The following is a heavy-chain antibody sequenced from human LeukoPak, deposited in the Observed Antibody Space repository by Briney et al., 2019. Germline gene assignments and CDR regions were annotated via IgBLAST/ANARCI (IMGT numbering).Heavy chain of an antibody. V-gene: IGHV5-10-1*01. Sequence: GESLKISCKGSGYSFTTYWITWVRQMPGKGLEWMGRIDPSDSYTNYRPSFQGHVTISAEKSISTAYLQWSSLKASDTAMYYCARVIHLGELSLYDYWGQGTLVTVCS. CDR3: ARVIHLGELSLYDY. CDR1: GYSFTTYW. D-gene: IGHD3-16*02. J-gene: IGHJ4*02. CDR2: IDPSDSYT.